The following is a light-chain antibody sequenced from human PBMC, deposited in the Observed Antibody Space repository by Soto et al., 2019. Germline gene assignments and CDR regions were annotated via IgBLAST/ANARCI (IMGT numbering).Light chain of an antibody. CDR3: SSYGSSSTFV. V-gene: IGLV2-14*01. CDR1: SSDVGGYNY. CDR2: EVS. Sequence: QSALTQPASASGSPGQSITISCTGTSSDVGGYNYVSWYQQHPGKAPKLMIYEVSKRPSGVADRFSGSKSGNTASLTISGLQAEDEADYYCSSYGSSSTFVFGTGTQLTVL. J-gene: IGLJ1*01.